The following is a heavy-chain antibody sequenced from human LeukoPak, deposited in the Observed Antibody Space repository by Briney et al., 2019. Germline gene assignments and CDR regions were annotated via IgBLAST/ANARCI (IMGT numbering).Heavy chain of an antibody. CDR1: GGSISSYY. J-gene: IGHJ4*02. V-gene: IGHV4-59*08. Sequence: SETLSLTCTVSGGSISSYYWSWIRQPPGKGLEWIGYISYSGSTDSNPSLKSRVTISADTSKNQISLKLSSVTAADTAVYYCARTYCRGGSCHFDYWGQGTLVTVSS. CDR3: ARTYCRGGSCHFDY. CDR2: ISYSGST. D-gene: IGHD2-15*01.